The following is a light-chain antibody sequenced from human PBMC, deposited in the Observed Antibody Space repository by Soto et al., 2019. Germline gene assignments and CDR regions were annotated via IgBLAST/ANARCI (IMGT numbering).Light chain of an antibody. J-gene: IGKJ1*01. CDR3: QQYNNWPPWT. V-gene: IGKV3-15*01. CDR1: QSLSSN. CDR2: DTS. Sequence: EIVLTQSPGTLSLSPGERATLSCRASQSLSSNLAWYQHKPGQTPRLLIYDTSTRATGVPARFSGSGSGTEFTLTISSLQSEDFAVYYCQQYNNWPPWTFGQGTKWIS.